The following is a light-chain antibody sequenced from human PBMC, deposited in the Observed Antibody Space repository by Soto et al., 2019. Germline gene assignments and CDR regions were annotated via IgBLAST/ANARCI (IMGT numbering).Light chain of an antibody. V-gene: IGKV3-20*01. CDR2: GAS. J-gene: IGKJ1*01. CDR1: QSVSSNY. CDR3: QQYGSSPPT. Sequence: EIVLTQSPGTLSLSPGERATLSCRASQSVSSNYLAWYQRKPGQAPRLLIYGASSRAIDIPNRFSGGGSGTDFTLTITRLEPEDFAVYYCQQYGSSPPTCGQGTKVEI.